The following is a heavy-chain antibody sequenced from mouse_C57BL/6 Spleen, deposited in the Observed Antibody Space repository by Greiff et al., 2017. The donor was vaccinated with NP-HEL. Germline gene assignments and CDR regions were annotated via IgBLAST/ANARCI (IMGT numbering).Heavy chain of an antibody. CDR2: IYPGGGYT. D-gene: IGHD3-2*02. J-gene: IGHJ4*01. CDR1: GYTFTNYW. Sequence: QVQLQQSGAELVRPGTSVKMSCKASGYTFTNYWIGWAKQRPGHGLEWIGDIYPGGGYTTYNEKFKGKATLTADKSSSTAYMQFSSLTSEDSAIYYCARGGQLRLDAMDYWGQGTSVTVSS. V-gene: IGHV1-63*01. CDR3: ARGGQLRLDAMDY.